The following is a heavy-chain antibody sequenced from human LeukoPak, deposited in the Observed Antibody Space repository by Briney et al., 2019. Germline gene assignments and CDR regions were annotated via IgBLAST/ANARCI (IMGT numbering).Heavy chain of an antibody. Sequence: GGFLRLSCAASVFTFGSYSMAWVRQAPGKGRECILTLSFGGGTIYYADSVKGRFTISRDTSKNTLYLQMNSLRAEDSAIYYCAKEVVPGTSRSFDYWGQGTLVTVSS. CDR1: VFTFGSYS. D-gene: IGHD2-2*01. CDR2: LSFGGGTI. CDR3: AKEVVPGTSRSFDY. V-gene: IGHV3-23*01. J-gene: IGHJ4*02.